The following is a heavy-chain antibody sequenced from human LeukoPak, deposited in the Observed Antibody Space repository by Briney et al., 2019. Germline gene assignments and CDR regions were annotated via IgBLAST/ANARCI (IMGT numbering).Heavy chain of an antibody. Sequence: SETLSLTCAVYGGSFSGYYWSWIRQPPGKGLEWIGEISHGGSTHYNPSLKSRVTISLDTSKNQFSLKLSSVTAADTAMYYCATHLQGITYYYFDYWGQGTPVTVSS. J-gene: IGHJ4*02. CDR3: ATHLQGITYYYFDY. CDR1: GGSFSGYY. D-gene: IGHD1-14*01. CDR2: ISHGGST. V-gene: IGHV4-34*01.